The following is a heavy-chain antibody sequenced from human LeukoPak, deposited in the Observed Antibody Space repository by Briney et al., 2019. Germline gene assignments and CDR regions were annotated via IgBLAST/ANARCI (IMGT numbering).Heavy chain of an antibody. CDR3: AGAGRLSNQGAVFDY. J-gene: IGHJ4*02. Sequence: SETLSLTCIVSGDSITNHYWSLIRRPPGKALEWIGYIYYSGSINYSPSLKSRVTISVDTSRNQFSMKLNSVTAADTAVYYCAGAGRLSNQGAVFDYWGQGTLVTVSS. V-gene: IGHV4-59*11. CDR2: IYYSGSI. CDR1: GDSITNHY. D-gene: IGHD3-10*01.